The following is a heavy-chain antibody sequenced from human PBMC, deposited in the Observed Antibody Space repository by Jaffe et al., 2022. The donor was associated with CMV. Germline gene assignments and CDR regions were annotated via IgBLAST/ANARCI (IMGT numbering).Heavy chain of an antibody. J-gene: IGHJ3*02. CDR2: ISYDGSKK. V-gene: IGHV3-30*03. CDR1: GFTFSNYG. Sequence: QVQLVESGGGVVQPGRSLRLSCAVSGFTFSNYGMHWVRQAPGKGLEWVAVISYDGSKKDYPDSVKGRFTISRDNSKNTVYLQMNSLRAEDTAVYYCAAWRVSSAFDIWGQGTMVTVSS. D-gene: IGHD1-1*01. CDR3: AAWRVSSAFDI.